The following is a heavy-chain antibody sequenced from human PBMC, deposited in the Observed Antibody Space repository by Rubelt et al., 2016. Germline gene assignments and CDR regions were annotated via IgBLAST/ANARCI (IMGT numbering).Heavy chain of an antibody. CDR1: S. J-gene: IGHJ4*02. V-gene: IGHV3-48*04. CDR2: ISSSSSTI. CDR3: ARAEWELPSDY. Sequence: SMNWVRQAPGKGLEWVSYISSSSSTIYYADSVKGRFTISRDNAKNSLYLQMSSLRAEDTAVYYCARAEWELPSDYWGQGTLVTVSS. D-gene: IGHD1-26*01.